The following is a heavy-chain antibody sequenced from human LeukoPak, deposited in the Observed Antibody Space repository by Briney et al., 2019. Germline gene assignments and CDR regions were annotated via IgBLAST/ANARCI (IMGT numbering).Heavy chain of an antibody. CDR1: GFTVSSNY. CDR3: ASTSIIRGYDHDQYY. D-gene: IGHD5-12*01. Sequence: GGSLRLSCAASGFTVSSNYMSWVRQAPGKGLEWVSVIHSDGITYYADSEKGRFTISRDNSINTLYLQMSNLRAEDTALYYCASTSIIRGYDHDQYYWGQGTLVTVSS. CDR2: IHSDGIT. V-gene: IGHV3-53*01. J-gene: IGHJ4*02.